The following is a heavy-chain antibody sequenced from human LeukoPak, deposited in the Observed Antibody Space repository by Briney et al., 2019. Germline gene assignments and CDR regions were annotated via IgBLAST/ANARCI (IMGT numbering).Heavy chain of an antibody. CDR3: AKIVIAAAANYFDY. CDR1: GFTFSSYA. Sequence: PGGSLRLSCAASGFTFSSYAMNWVRQAPGKGLEWVANIKQDGSEKYYVDSVKGRFTISRDNAKNSLYLQMNSLRAEDTAVYYCAKIVIAAAANYFDYWGQGTLVTVSS. D-gene: IGHD6-13*01. V-gene: IGHV3-7*05. J-gene: IGHJ4*02. CDR2: IKQDGSEK.